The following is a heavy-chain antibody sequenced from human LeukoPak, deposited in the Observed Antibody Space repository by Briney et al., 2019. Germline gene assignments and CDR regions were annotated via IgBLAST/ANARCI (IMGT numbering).Heavy chain of an antibody. J-gene: IGHJ5*02. CDR1: GGSFSGYY. CDR2: INHSGST. CDR3: ARPTREDTNWFDP. V-gene: IGHV4-34*01. Sequence: TSETLSLTCAVYGGSFSGYYWSWIRQPPGKGLEWIGEINHSGSTNYNPSLESRVTISVDTSKNQFSLKLSSVTAADTAVYYCARPTREDTNWFDPWGQGTLVTVSS.